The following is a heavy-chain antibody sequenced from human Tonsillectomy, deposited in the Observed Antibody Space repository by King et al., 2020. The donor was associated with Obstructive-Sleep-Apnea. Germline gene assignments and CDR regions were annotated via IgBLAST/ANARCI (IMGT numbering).Heavy chain of an antibody. CDR1: GFTFSSYW. D-gene: IGHD2-15*01. Sequence: VQLVESGGGVVQPGGSLRLSCTASGFTFSSYWMHWVRQAPGKGLVWVSRISSDGSTTTYADSVKGRFTISRDNTKNTLYLQMNSLRAEDTAVYYCVFPPCSDGNCYFDYWGQGTLVTVSS. V-gene: IGHV3-74*03. CDR3: VFPPCSDGNCYFDY. CDR2: ISSDGSTT. J-gene: IGHJ4*02.